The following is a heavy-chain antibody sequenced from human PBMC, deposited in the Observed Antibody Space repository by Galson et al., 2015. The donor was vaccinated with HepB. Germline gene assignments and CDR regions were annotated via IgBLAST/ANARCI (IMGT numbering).Heavy chain of an antibody. CDR2: IIPILGIA. V-gene: IGHV1-69*04. CDR3: ARDPDSGYEHPGGY. J-gene: IGHJ4*02. D-gene: IGHD5-12*01. Sequence: SVKVSCKASGGTFSSYAISWVRQAPGQGLEWMGRIIPILGIAHYAQKFQGRVTITADKSTSTAYMELSSLRSEDTDVYYWARDPDSGYEHPGGYWGQGTLVTVSP. CDR1: GGTFSSYA.